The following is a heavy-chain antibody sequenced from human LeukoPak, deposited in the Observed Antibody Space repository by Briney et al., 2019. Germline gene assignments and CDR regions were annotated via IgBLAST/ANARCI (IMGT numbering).Heavy chain of an antibody. CDR1: GFSFHSYW. J-gene: IGHJ5*02. D-gene: IGHD5-12*01. Sequence: GRSLRLSCAASGFSFHSYWMSWVRQAPGKGLEWVANIKQEGSEKFYVDSVKGRFTISRDNAKNSLYLQMNSLRAEDTGIYYCARENRDGYNPYNWFDPWGQGTLVTVSS. V-gene: IGHV3-7*01. CDR2: IKQEGSEK. CDR3: ARENRDGYNPYNWFDP.